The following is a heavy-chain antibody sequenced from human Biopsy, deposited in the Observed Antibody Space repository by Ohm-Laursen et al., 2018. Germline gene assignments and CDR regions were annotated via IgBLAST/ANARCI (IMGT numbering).Heavy chain of an antibody. V-gene: IGHV4-59*08. J-gene: IGHJ2*01. Sequence: GTLSLTCTVSSGSISSYYWSWIRQPPGKGLEWIGYIYYTGSTNYNPSLKSRVTIPVDTSMNHLSLRLTSVTAADTAVYYCARHAPSYSGSYWRYFDLWGRGTLVTVSS. CDR1: SGSISSYY. CDR2: IYYTGST. CDR3: ARHAPSYSGSYWRYFDL. D-gene: IGHD1-26*01.